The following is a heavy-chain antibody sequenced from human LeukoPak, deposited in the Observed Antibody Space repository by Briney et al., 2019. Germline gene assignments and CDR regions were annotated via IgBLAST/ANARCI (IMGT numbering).Heavy chain of an antibody. CDR2: IYYSGST. J-gene: IGHJ4*02. CDR1: GGFINSFNYY. CDR3: ASGASWDYFDY. Sequence: PSETLSLTCTVSGGFINSFNYYWGWIRQPPGKGLEWIGSIYYSGSTYYNPSLKSRVTISVDTSKNQFSLKLSSVTAADTAVYYYASGASWDYFDYWGQGTLVTVSS. D-gene: IGHD1-26*01. V-gene: IGHV4-39*01.